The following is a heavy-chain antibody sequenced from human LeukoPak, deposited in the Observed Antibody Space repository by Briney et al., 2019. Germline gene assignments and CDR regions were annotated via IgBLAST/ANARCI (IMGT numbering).Heavy chain of an antibody. CDR2: INPNSGGT. CDR1: GYTFTGYY. J-gene: IGHJ4*02. V-gene: IGHV1-2*06. Sequence: ASVKVSCKASGYTFTGYYMHWVRQAPGQGLEGMGRINPNSGGTNYAQKFQGRVTMTRDTSISTAYIELSRLRSDDTAVYYCAMYSSGRYYFDYWGQGTLVTVSS. D-gene: IGHD6-19*01. CDR3: AMYSSGRYYFDY.